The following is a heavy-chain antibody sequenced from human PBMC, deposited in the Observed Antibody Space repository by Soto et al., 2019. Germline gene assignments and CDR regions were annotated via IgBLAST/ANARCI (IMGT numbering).Heavy chain of an antibody. CDR1: GASISSGDYY. D-gene: IGHD6-13*01. J-gene: IGHJ5*02. CDR2: IYYSGST. Sequence: PSETLSLTCTVSGASISSGDYYWSWIRQPPGKGLEWIGYIYYSGSTYYNPSLKSRVTISLDTSKNQFSLKLTSVTAADTAVYYCARDVAAAGNWFDPWGQGTLVTVSS. V-gene: IGHV4-30-4*01. CDR3: ARDVAAAGNWFDP.